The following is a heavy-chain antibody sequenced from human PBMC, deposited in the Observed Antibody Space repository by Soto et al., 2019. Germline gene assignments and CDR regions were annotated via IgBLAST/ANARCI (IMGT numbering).Heavy chain of an antibody. D-gene: IGHD6-13*01. CDR1: GVTFSNYA. CDR2: ILSDEINK. Sequence: QVQLVESVGGVVQPGRSLRLSCASSGVTFSNYAMHWVLQAPGKGLEWVAAILSDEINKYSADSVKGRFTISRDNSKNPVYLQMNSLRPEDTAVYYCTIIATSGGGDAFDIWGQGTMVTVSS. J-gene: IGHJ3*02. CDR3: TIIATSGGGDAFDI. V-gene: IGHV3-30-3*01.